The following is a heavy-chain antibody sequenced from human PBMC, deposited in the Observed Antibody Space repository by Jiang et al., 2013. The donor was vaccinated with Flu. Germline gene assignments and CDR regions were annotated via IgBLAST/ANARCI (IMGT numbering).Heavy chain of an antibody. V-gene: IGHV3-23*04. CDR1: GFTFSNYA. Sequence: QLVESGGGLVQPGGSLRLSCAVSGFTFSNYAMNWVRQAPGKGLEWVSGISGSGDSTDYADSVKGRFTVSRDNSKNTLYLQMNSLRAEDTAVYYCAKVLDRSNWHADFDYWGQGTLVTVSS. CDR2: ISGSGDST. J-gene: IGHJ4*02. CDR3: AKVLDRSNWHADFDY. D-gene: IGHD1-1*01.